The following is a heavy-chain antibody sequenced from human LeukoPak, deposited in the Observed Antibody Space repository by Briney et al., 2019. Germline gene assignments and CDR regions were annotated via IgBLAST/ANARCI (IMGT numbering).Heavy chain of an antibody. J-gene: IGHJ3*02. D-gene: IGHD3-22*01. CDR1: GYSFTSYW. CDR3: ARGSRVFAHYDSSGYYSSFHI. CDR2: IYPGDSDT. Sequence: GESLKISCKGSGYSFTSYWIGWVRQMPGKGLEWMGIIYPGDSDTRYSPSFQGQVTISADKSISTAYLQWSSLKASDTAMYYCARGSRVFAHYDSSGYYSSFHIWGQGTMVTVSS. V-gene: IGHV5-51*01.